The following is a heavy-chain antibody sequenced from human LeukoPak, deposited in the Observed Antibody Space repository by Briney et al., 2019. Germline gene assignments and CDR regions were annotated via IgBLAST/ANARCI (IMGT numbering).Heavy chain of an antibody. CDR3: AREVGMGITIFGVVNDAFDI. Sequence: GGSLRLSCAASGFTFSDYYMSWIRQVPGKGLEWVSYISSSGSTIYYADSVKGRFTISRDNAKNSLYLQMNSLRAEDTAAYYCAREVGMGITIFGVVNDAFDIWGQGTMVTVSS. CDR2: ISSSGSTI. CDR1: GFTFSDYY. J-gene: IGHJ3*02. V-gene: IGHV3-11*04. D-gene: IGHD3-3*01.